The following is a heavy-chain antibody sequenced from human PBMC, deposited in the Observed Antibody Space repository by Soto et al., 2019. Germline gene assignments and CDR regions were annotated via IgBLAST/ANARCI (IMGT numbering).Heavy chain of an antibody. V-gene: IGHV3-23*01. Sequence: EVQLLESGGGLVQPGGSLRLSCAASGLTFSSYAMSWVRQAPGKGLEWVSAISGSGGSTYYADSVKGRFTISRDNSKNTLYLQMNSLRAEDTAVYYCAKRSIAVAGTSYYFDYWGQGTLVTVSS. CDR2: ISGSGGST. J-gene: IGHJ4*02. CDR3: AKRSIAVAGTSYYFDY. CDR1: GLTFSSYA. D-gene: IGHD6-19*01.